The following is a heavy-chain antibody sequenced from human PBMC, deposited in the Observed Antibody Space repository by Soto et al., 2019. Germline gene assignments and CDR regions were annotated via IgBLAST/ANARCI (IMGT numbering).Heavy chain of an antibody. CDR1: GYSLTSYW. CDR2: INPSDSDT. V-gene: IGHV5-51*01. Sequence: ESLKISCKGSGYSLTSYWIGWVRQMPGKGLEWMGIINPSDSDTRYSPSLQGQGTISADRSIGTAYLQWYSLKASDTAMYYCARQDILTGYFDYWGQGTLVTVSS. J-gene: IGHJ4*02. CDR3: ARQDILTGYFDY. D-gene: IGHD3-9*01.